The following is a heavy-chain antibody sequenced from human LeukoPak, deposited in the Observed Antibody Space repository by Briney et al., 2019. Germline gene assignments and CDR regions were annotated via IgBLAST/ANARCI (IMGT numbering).Heavy chain of an antibody. CDR2: ISGDGATT. CDR3: AKDYY. Sequence: GGSLRLSCAASGFTFDDYLMHWIRQGPGKGLEWLSLISGDGATTYYADSVKGRFTISRDNIKNSLYLQMNSLRIEDTALYYCAKDYYWGQGTLVTVSS. J-gene: IGHJ4*02. V-gene: IGHV3-43*02. CDR1: GFTFDDYL.